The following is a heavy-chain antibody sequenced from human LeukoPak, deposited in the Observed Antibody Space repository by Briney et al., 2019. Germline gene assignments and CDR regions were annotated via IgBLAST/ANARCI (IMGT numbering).Heavy chain of an antibody. D-gene: IGHD3-9*01. CDR3: ARVGGYDILTGYSKGYYYGMDV. CDR1: GGSISSYY. V-gene: IGHV4-4*07. J-gene: IGHJ6*02. CDR2: IYTSGST. Sequence: SETLSLTCTVSGGSISSYYWSWIRQPAGKGLEWIGRIYTSGSTNYNPSLKSRVTMSVDTSKNQFSLKLSSVTAADTAVYYCARVGGYDILTGYSKGYYYGMDVWGQGTTVTVSS.